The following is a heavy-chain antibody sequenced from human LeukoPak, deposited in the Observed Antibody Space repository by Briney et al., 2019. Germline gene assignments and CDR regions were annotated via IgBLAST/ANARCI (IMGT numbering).Heavy chain of an antibody. Sequence: SETLSLTCIVSGDSISTYHWNWIWKPPGKGLEWIGYMQSTGNSNYNPSLKSRVSMSVETSKNRIVLNLSSVTAADTAVYYCARDRRHSYGRYFDHWGQGLLVTVSS. D-gene: IGHD5-18*01. CDR3: ARDRRHSYGRYFDH. CDR2: MQSTGNS. CDR1: GDSISTYH. J-gene: IGHJ4*02. V-gene: IGHV4-59*01.